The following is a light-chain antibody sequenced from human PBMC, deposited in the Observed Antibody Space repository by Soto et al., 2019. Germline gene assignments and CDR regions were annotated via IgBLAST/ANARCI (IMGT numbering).Light chain of an antibody. CDR1: QSVTTN. V-gene: IGKV3-15*01. CDR2: GAS. J-gene: IGKJ5*01. CDR3: QQYNSYLIT. Sequence: EIVRTQSPATLRASPGETVSLACRASQSVTTNLAWYQQKPGQAPRLLIYGASTRATGIPARFSGSGTGTEFTLTISSLQPDDFATYYCQQYNSYLITFGQGTRLEIK.